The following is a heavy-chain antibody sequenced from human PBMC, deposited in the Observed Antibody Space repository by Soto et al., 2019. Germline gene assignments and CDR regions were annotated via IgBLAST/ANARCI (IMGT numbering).Heavy chain of an antibody. CDR3: ARGVHYDDSSGYSEFDY. D-gene: IGHD3-22*01. CDR1: GGTFSSYA. CDR2: IIPIFGTA. Sequence: QVQLVQSGAEVKKPGSSVKVSCKASGGTFSSYAISWVRQAPGQGLEWMGGIIPIFGTANYAQKFQGRVTITADESTSTAYMELSSLRSEDTAVYYCARGVHYDDSSGYSEFDYWGQGTLVTVSS. V-gene: IGHV1-69*01. J-gene: IGHJ4*02.